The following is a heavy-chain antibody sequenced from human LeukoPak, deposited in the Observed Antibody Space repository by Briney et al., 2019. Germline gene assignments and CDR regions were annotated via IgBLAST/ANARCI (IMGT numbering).Heavy chain of an antibody. J-gene: IGHJ5*02. V-gene: IGHV4-34*01. Sequence: SETLSLTCAVYGGSFSGYYWSWIRQPPGKGLEWIGSIYYSGSTYYNPSLKSRVTISVDTSKNQFSLKLSSVTAADTAVYYCARHRGEQWLVFAWGQGTLVTVSS. CDR2: IYYSGST. CDR3: ARHRGEQWLVFA. CDR1: GGSFSGYY. D-gene: IGHD6-19*01.